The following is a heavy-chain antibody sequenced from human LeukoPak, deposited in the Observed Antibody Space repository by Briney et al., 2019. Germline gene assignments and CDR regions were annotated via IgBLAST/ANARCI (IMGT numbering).Heavy chain of an antibody. Sequence: PGGSLRLSCAASGFTFNSYWMHWVRQAPGTGLVWVSRITSDGSSTSYADSVKGRFTISRDNAKNTLYLQMNSLRAEDTAVYYCARDEAVGAPFDYWGQGTLVTVSS. CDR2: ITSDGSST. J-gene: IGHJ4*02. D-gene: IGHD1-26*01. CDR3: ARDEAVGAPFDY. V-gene: IGHV3-74*01. CDR1: GFTFNSYW.